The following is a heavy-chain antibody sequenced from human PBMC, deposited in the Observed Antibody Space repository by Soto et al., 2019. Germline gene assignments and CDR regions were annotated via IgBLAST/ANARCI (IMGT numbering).Heavy chain of an antibody. CDR1: GDRFRNYG. CDR2: ISGYNGNT. Sequence: GASVKPSCKACGDRFRNYGISWVRQAPGQGLEWMGWISGYNGNTNYAQKFQGRVTMTTDKSTNTAYMELRSLRSDDTAVYHCARKLYSGSYWFDFWGQGTLVTVSS. V-gene: IGHV1-18*04. J-gene: IGHJ5*01. D-gene: IGHD1-26*01. CDR3: ARKLYSGSYWFDF.